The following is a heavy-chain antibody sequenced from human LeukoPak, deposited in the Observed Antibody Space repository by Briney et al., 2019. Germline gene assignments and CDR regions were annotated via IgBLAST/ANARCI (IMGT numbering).Heavy chain of an antibody. CDR3: AKRGYCRGGTCFSRDAFDI. Sequence: GGSLRLSCVASGFTFSSYAMTWVRQAPGKGLEWVAVISYDGGNISYTDSVKGRFTISRDNSKNTLYLQMNSLRAEDTAVYYCAKRGYCRGGTCFSRDAFDIWGQGTMVTVSS. CDR1: GFTFSSYA. J-gene: IGHJ3*02. CDR2: ISYDGGNI. D-gene: IGHD2-15*01. V-gene: IGHV3-30*18.